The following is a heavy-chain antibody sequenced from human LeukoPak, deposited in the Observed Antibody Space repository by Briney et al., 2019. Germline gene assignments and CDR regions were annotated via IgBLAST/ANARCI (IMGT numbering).Heavy chain of an antibody. CDR1: GGSISSYY. J-gene: IGHJ3*02. V-gene: IGHV4-4*07. D-gene: IGHD3-10*01. CDR2: IYNSGSA. Sequence: SETLSLICTVSGGSISSYYWSWLRQPAGKGLEWIGRIYNSGSAKYNPPLKSRVTMSVNTSKNQFFLKLRYFAAPDTAVYYCARDGSGPRLAFDIWGQGTMVTVCS. CDR3: ARDGSGPRLAFDI.